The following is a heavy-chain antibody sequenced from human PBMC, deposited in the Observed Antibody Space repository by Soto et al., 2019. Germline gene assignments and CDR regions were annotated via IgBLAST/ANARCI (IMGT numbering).Heavy chain of an antibody. CDR3: ARGSSSSGWPFDY. D-gene: IGHD6-19*01. J-gene: IGHJ4*02. CDR2: INAGNGNT. V-gene: IGHV1-3*01. Sequence: QVQLVQSGAEVKKPGASVKVSCKASGYTFTSYAMHWVRQAPGQRLEWMGWINAGNGNTKYSQKFQGRVTITRDTSASTAYMALSSLRSEDTAVYYCARGSSSSGWPFDYWGQGTLVTVSS. CDR1: GYTFTSYA.